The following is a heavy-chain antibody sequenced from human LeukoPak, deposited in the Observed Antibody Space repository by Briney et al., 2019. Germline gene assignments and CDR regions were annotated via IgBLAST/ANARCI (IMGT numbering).Heavy chain of an antibody. CDR3: LRDLNWSLDQ. Sequence: GGSLRPSCAASGFTFSNYMMHWVRQAPGKGLVWVSRIKSDGITITYADSVKGRFTISRDNAKNTLYLQMNSLRAEDTAVYYCLRDLNWSLDQWGQGTLVTVSS. CDR1: GFTFSNYM. CDR2: IKSDGITI. D-gene: IGHD1-20*01. J-gene: IGHJ4*02. V-gene: IGHV3-74*01.